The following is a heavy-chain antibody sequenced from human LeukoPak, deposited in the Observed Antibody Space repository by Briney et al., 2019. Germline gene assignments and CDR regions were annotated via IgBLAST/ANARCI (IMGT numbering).Heavy chain of an antibody. CDR1: GGYISSYY. D-gene: IGHD2-15*01. Sequence: PSETLSLTCTVSGGYISSYYWSWIRQPPGKGQEWIGYIYYSGSTNYNPSLKSRVTISVDTSKNQFSRKLGSVTAADTAVYYCARRAVVVVAATQSHAFDIWGQGTMVTVSS. J-gene: IGHJ3*02. CDR2: IYYSGST. CDR3: ARRAVVVVAATQSHAFDI. V-gene: IGHV4-59*08.